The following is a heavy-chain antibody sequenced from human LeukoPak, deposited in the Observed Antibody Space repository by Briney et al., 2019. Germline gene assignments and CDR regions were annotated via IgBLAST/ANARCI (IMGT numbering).Heavy chain of an antibody. D-gene: IGHD3-3*01. V-gene: IGHV3-23*01. J-gene: IGHJ4*02. Sequence: GGSLRLSCAASGFTFSSYAMSWVRQAPGKGLGWVSAISGSGGSTYYADSVKGRFTISRDNSKNTLYLQMNSLRAEDTAVYYCAKVPHYDFWSGFDYWGQGTLVTVSS. CDR1: GFTFSSYA. CDR2: ISGSGGST. CDR3: AKVPHYDFWSGFDY.